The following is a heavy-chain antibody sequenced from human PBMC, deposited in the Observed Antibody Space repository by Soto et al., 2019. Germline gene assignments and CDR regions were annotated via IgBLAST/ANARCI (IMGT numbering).Heavy chain of an antibody. Sequence: PGGSLRLSCAASGFTFSSYAMHWVRQAPGKGLEWVAVIRYNGGSTYYADSVKGRFTISRDNSKNTLYLQMNSLRAEDTAVYYCARDRSSWSYYYYGMDVWGQGTTVTVSS. D-gene: IGHD6-13*01. CDR2: IRYNGGST. V-gene: IGHV3-33*08. CDR1: GFTFSSYA. J-gene: IGHJ6*02. CDR3: ARDRSSWSYYYYGMDV.